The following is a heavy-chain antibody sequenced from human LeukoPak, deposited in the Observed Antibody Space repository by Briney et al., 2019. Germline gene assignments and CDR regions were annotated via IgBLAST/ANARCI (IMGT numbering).Heavy chain of an antibody. CDR1: GDSISSNSAT. J-gene: IGHJ6*04. CDR3: ARGHENYYHVFDV. CDR2: TYYRSRWFN. Sequence: SQTLSLTCAISGDSISSNSATWNWIRQSPSRGLEWLGRTYYRSRWFNDYTVSVKSRMTINPDTSKNQLSLQLKSVTPEDTAVYYCARGHENYYHVFDVWGKGTTVTVSS. V-gene: IGHV6-1*01.